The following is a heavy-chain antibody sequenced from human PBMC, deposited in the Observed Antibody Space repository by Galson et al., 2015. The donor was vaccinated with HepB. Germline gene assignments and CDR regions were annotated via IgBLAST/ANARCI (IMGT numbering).Heavy chain of an antibody. J-gene: IGHJ5*02. CDR1: GFTFSSYS. Sequence: SLRLSCAASGFTFSSYSMNWVRQAPGKGLEWVSSISSSSSYIYYADSVKGRFTISRDNAKNSLYLQMNSLRAEDTAVYYCAREYVRGVIIGRWFDPWGQGTLVTVSS. V-gene: IGHV3-21*01. D-gene: IGHD3-10*01. CDR2: ISSSSSYI. CDR3: AREYVRGVIIGRWFDP.